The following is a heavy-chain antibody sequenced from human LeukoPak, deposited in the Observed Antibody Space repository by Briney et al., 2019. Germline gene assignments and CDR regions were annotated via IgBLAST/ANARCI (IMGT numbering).Heavy chain of an antibody. J-gene: IGHJ4*02. Sequence: SETLSLTCAVSGGSISSGGYSWSWIRQPPGKGLEWIVYIYHSGSTYYNPSLKSRVTISVDRSKNQFSLKLSSVTAADTAVYYCARGPLGNYDSSGYVGTFDYWGQGTLVTVSS. CDR3: ARGPLGNYDSSGYVGTFDY. D-gene: IGHD3-22*01. CDR2: IYHSGST. CDR1: GGSISSGGYS. V-gene: IGHV4-30-2*01.